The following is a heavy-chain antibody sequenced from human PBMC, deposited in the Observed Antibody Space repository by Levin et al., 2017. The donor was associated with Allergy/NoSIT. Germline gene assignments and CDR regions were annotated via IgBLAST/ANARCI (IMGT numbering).Heavy chain of an antibody. CDR1: GGSISSYY. Sequence: SETLSLTCTVSGGSISSYYWTWIRQPPGKGLEWIGYVYYTGSTNYNPSLKSRVTISGDTSKNQFSLKMSFVTAADTAVYYCARETSGTTSAFDYWGHGTLVTVSS. CDR3: ARETSGTTSAFDY. V-gene: IGHV4-59*01. D-gene: IGHD1-7*01. CDR2: VYYTGST. J-gene: IGHJ4*01.